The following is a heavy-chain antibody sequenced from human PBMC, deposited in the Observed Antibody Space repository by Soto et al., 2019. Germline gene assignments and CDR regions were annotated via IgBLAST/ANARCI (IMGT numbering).Heavy chain of an antibody. Sequence: SETLSLTCAVSGYSIRRGYNWGWIRQPPGKGLEWIASIFHSGTTFYNPSLRRRVTISVDTSRNEFSLNLSSVTAADTAVYYCARAPGSPDWSGPNWFDPWGQGTLVTVSS. CDR2: IFHSGTT. CDR1: GYSIRRGYN. D-gene: IGHD3-3*01. V-gene: IGHV4-38-2*01. CDR3: ARAPGSPDWSGPNWFDP. J-gene: IGHJ5*02.